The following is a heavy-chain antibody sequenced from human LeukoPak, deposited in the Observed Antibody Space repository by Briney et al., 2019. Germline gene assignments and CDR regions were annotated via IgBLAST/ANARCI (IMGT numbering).Heavy chain of an antibody. CDR2: ISSNGGST. Sequence: GGSLRLSCAASGFTFSSYAMHWVHQAPGKGLEYVSGISSNGGSTYYANSVKGRSTISRDNSKNTLYLQMGSLRAEDMAVYYCARGPPGVASMYYFDYWGQGTLVTVSS. V-gene: IGHV3-64*01. CDR3: ARGPPGVASMYYFDY. J-gene: IGHJ4*02. CDR1: GFTFSSYA. D-gene: IGHD3-10*01.